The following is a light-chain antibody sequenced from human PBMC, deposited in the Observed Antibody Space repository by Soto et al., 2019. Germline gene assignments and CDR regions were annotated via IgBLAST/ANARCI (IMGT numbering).Light chain of an antibody. V-gene: IGKV1-5*03. CDR2: KAS. Sequence: DIPMTQSPSTLSGSVGDRVTITCRARQTISRWLAWYQQKPGKAPKLLIYKASTLKSGVPSRFSGSGSGTEFTLTISSLQPDDFATYYCQHYNSYSEAFGQGTKVELK. CDR1: QTISRW. CDR3: QHYNSYSEA. J-gene: IGKJ1*01.